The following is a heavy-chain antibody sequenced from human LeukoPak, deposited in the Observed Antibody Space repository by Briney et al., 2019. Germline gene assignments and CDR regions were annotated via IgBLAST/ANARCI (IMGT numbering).Heavy chain of an antibody. J-gene: IGHJ4*02. Sequence: GGSLRLSCAASGFTFSSYGMHWVRQAPGKGLEWVAFIRYDGSNKYYADSVKGRFTISRDNSKNTLYLQMNSLRVEDTAVYYCAKELEIVVVIAIDYWGQGTLVTVSS. D-gene: IGHD2-21*01. CDR1: GFTFSSYG. CDR2: IRYDGSNK. V-gene: IGHV3-30*02. CDR3: AKELEIVVVIAIDY.